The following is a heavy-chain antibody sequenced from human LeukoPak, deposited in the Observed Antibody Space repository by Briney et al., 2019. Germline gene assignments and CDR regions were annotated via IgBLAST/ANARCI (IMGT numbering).Heavy chain of an antibody. Sequence: GGSLRLSCAASGFTFSSYAMSWVRQAPGKGLEWVSAISGSGGSTYCADSVKGRFTISRDNSKNTPYLQMNSLRAEDTAVYYCAKVLVSGDYIGFDYWGQGTLVTVSS. D-gene: IGHD2-21*02. CDR1: GFTFSSYA. J-gene: IGHJ4*02. CDR3: AKVLVSGDYIGFDY. CDR2: ISGSGGST. V-gene: IGHV3-23*01.